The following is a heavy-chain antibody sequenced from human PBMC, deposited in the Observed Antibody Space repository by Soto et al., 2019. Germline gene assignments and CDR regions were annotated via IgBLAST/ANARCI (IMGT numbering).Heavy chain of an antibody. V-gene: IGHV3-30-3*01. J-gene: IGHJ3*02. Sequence: QVQLVESGGGVVQPGGSLRLSCAASGFTFTSYAMHWVRQAPGKGLEWVALISYDGSNKYYPDSVKGQFTISRDNSKNTLYLQMNSLSAEDTAVYYCAGKMGSFHSSDIWRQGTMLTVSS. CDR2: ISYDGSNK. D-gene: IGHD1-26*01. CDR3: AGKMGSFHSSDI. CDR1: GFTFTSYA.